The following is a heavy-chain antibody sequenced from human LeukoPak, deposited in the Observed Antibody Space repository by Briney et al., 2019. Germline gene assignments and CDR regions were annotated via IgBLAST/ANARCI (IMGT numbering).Heavy chain of an antibody. Sequence: PGGSLRLSCAVSGFTFSSYWMSWVRQAPGKGLEWVANIKQDGSEKYYVDSVKGRFTISRDNAKNSLYLQMNSLRAEDTAVYYCARAYDYYDSSGYSYWGQGTLVTVSS. CDR1: GFTFSSYW. CDR2: IKQDGSEK. V-gene: IGHV3-7*01. D-gene: IGHD3-22*01. CDR3: ARAYDYYDSSGYSY. J-gene: IGHJ4*02.